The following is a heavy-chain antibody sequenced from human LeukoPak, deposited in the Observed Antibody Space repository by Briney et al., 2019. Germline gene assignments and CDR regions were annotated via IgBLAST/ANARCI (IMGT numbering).Heavy chain of an antibody. CDR1: GFTFSSYV. V-gene: IGHV3-23*01. Sequence: GGSLRLSCAASGFTFSSYVMGWVRQAPGKGVEWVSGVSVSGGSTHYSDSVKGRFTISRDNSKNTLYLQMNSLRADDTAVYYCAKGYSGYYNDAFDIWGQGTMVTVSS. CDR2: VSVSGGST. J-gene: IGHJ3*02. CDR3: AKGYSGYYNDAFDI. D-gene: IGHD5-12*01.